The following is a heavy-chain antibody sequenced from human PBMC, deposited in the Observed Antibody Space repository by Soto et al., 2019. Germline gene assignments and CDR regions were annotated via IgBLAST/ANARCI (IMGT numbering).Heavy chain of an antibody. J-gene: IGHJ4*02. V-gene: IGHV4-34*01. CDR1: GGSFSGYY. D-gene: IGHD5-18*01. CDR3: ARASYSYGYSDY. CDR2: INHSGST. Sequence: SETLSLTCAVYGGSFSGYYWSWIRQPPGKGLEWIGEINHSGSTNYNPSLKSRVTISVDTSKNQFSLKLSSVTAADTAVYYCARASYSYGYSDYWGQGTLVTVSS.